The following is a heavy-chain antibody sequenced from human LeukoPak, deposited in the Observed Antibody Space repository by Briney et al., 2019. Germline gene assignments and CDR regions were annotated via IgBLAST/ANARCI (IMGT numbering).Heavy chain of an antibody. CDR3: ARGHCSGGSCSTNYGMDV. CDR1: GGTFSSYA. CDR2: IIPILGIA. V-gene: IGHV1-69*04. J-gene: IGHJ6*02. D-gene: IGHD2-15*01. Sequence: SVKASCKASGGTFSSYAISWVRQAPGQGLEWMGRIIPILGIANYAQKFQGRVTITADKSTSTAYMELSSLRSEDTAVYYCARGHCSGGSCSTNYGMDVWGQGTTVTVSS.